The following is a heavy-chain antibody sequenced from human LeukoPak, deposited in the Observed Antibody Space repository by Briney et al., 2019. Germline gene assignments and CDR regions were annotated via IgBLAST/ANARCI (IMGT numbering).Heavy chain of an antibody. CDR1: GGTFSSYA. D-gene: IGHD6-13*01. V-gene: IGHV1-69*04. Sequence: PVKVSCKASGGTFSSYAISWVRQAPGQGLEWMGRIIPILGIANYAQKFQGRVTITADKSTSTAYMELSSLRSEDTAVYYCAREVAAAGTRPWFDPWGQGTLVTASS. CDR2: IIPILGIA. CDR3: AREVAAAGTRPWFDP. J-gene: IGHJ5*02.